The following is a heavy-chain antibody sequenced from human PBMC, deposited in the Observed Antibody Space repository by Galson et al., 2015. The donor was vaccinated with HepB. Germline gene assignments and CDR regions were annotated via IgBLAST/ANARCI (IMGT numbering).Heavy chain of an antibody. J-gene: IGHJ4*02. CDR1: GFTFRNYA. Sequence: SLRLSCAASGFTFRNYAMSWARQAPGKGLEWVSSISGSGGATDYADSVKGRFTISRDNSNNLLYLQMNSLRADDTAVHYCAKYSVLQLWPRGAYFDYWGQGALVTVSS. CDR2: ISGSGGAT. D-gene: IGHD1-1*01. V-gene: IGHV3-23*01. CDR3: AKYSVLQLWPRGAYFDY.